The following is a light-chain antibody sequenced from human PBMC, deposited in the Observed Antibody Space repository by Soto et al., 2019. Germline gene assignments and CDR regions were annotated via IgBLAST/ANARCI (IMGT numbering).Light chain of an antibody. Sequence: QSVLTQPPSVSAAPGQKVTISCSGSSSNIGNNYVSWYQQLPGTAPKLLIYDNNNRPSGIPDRFSGSKSGTSATLGITGLQTGDEADYYCGTWDSSLSVHVFGTGTKVTVL. V-gene: IGLV1-51*01. CDR1: SSNIGNNY. CDR3: GTWDSSLSVHV. CDR2: DNN. J-gene: IGLJ1*01.